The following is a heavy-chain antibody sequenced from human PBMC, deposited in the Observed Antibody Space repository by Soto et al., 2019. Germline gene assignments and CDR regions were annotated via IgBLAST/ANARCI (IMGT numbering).Heavy chain of an antibody. CDR1: GYTFTSYY. V-gene: IGHV1-46*01. Sequence: ASVKVSCKASGYTFTSYYMHWVRQAPGQGLEWMGIINPSGGSTSYAQKFQGRVTMTRDTSTSTVYMELSSLRSEDTAVYYCAREWYSSGWYYYYGMDVWGQGTKVTVSS. CDR2: INPSGGST. CDR3: AREWYSSGWYYYYGMDV. J-gene: IGHJ6*02. D-gene: IGHD6-19*01.